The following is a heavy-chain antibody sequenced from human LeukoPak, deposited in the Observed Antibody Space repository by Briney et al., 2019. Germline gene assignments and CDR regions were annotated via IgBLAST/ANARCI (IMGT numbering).Heavy chain of an antibody. CDR1: GFIFSSYW. V-gene: IGHV3-74*01. D-gene: IGHD2-2*01. CDR3: ARDARGYCSSTSCYPDAFDI. J-gene: IGHJ3*02. Sequence: GGSLRLSCAASGFIFSSYWMHWARQAPGKGQVWLSHISPDGSMTGYADSVKGRFTISRDNAKNSLYLQMNSLRAEDTAVYYCARDARGYCSSTSCYPDAFDIWGQGTMVTVSS. CDR2: ISPDGSMT.